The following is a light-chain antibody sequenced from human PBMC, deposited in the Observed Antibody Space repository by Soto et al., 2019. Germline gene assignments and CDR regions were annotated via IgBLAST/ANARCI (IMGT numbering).Light chain of an antibody. CDR2: DAS. V-gene: IGKV3-15*01. J-gene: IGKJ1*01. CDR1: QSVINSY. CDR3: QQNKDWPGT. Sequence: TQAPATLCLSQWERATLSWGASQSVINSYLAWYQQKPGQAPRLLIYDASIRAPGIPVRFSGSGSGTQFTLTISSLQSEDFGVYYCQQNKDWPGTFGQGTKVDIK.